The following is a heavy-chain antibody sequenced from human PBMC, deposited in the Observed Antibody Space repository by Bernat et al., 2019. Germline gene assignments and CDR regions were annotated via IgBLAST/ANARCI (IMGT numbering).Heavy chain of an antibody. V-gene: IGHV3-73*01. CDR3: TRQSPVDY. Sequence: GRGGGAGGGVGEPGGSRRRACAAAGVACSVPATHWARPASGKGLEWVGRIRSKANSYGTAYAASVKGRFTISRDASKNTAYLPMNSLKTEDTAVYDCTRQSPVDYWGQGTLVTVSS. J-gene: IGHJ4*02. CDR2: IRSKANSYGT. CDR1: GVACSVPA.